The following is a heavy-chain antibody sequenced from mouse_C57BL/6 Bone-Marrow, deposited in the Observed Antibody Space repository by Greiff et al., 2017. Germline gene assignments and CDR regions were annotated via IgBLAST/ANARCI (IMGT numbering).Heavy chain of an antibody. D-gene: IGHD1-1*01. J-gene: IGHJ2*01. CDR3: ARVLLQGVDY. Sequence: EVQLVESGGGLVKPGGSLKLSCAASGFTFSSYAMSWVRQTPEKRLEWVATISDGGSYTYYPDTVQGRFTISRDNAKNNLYLQMSNLKSEDTAVYYCARVLLQGVDYWGQGTTLTVSS. V-gene: IGHV5-4*01. CDR1: GFTFSSYA. CDR2: ISDGGSYT.